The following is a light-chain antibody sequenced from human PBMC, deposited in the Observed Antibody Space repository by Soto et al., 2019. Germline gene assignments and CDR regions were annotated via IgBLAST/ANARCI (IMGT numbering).Light chain of an antibody. CDR2: SAS. J-gene: IGKJ1*01. Sequence: EIVMTQSPATQSLSPGQTPTLSSRASQSVSSKVAWYQQRPGQVPRLLIYSASTRATGIPDRFSGSGSGTEFTLTISSLQSEDFAVYYCHQYNHWLTWTFGQGTKVDIK. V-gene: IGKV3-15*01. CDR3: HQYNHWLTWT. CDR1: QSVSSK.